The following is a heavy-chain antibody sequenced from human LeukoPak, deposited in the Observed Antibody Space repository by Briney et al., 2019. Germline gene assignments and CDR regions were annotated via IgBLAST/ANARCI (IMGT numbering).Heavy chain of an antibody. Sequence: GASVKVSCKASGYTFTSYAMNWVRQAPGQGLEWMGWINTNTGNPTYAQGFTGRFVFSLDTSVSTAYLQVSSLKAEDTAVYYCARGLGKRGYSYGYFDYWGQGTLVTVSS. CDR2: INTNTGNP. V-gene: IGHV7-4-1*02. CDR1: GYTFTSYA. CDR3: ARGLGKRGYSYGYFDY. J-gene: IGHJ4*02. D-gene: IGHD5-18*01.